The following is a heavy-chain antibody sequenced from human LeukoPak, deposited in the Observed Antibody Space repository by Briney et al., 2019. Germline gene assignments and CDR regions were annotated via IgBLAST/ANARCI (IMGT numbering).Heavy chain of an antibody. V-gene: IGHV1-2*02. J-gene: IGHJ5*02. CDR1: GYTFSDYY. D-gene: IGHD3-10*01. CDR2: INPNSGDT. Sequence: ASVKVSCKTSGYTFSDYYIHWIRQAPGQGLEWVGWINPNSGDTDYAQKFQGRVTVTRDTSISTAYMELGRLRSDDTAVYYCARDSGSGTFTWGQGTLVTVSS. CDR3: ARDSGSGTFT.